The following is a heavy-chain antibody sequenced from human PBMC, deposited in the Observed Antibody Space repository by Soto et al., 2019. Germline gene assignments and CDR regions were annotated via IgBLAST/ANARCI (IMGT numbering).Heavy chain of an antibody. V-gene: IGHV4-30-2*01. D-gene: IGHD3-10*01. CDR3: AMLTMVRGAPGWFDP. Sequence: SETLSLTCAVSGGSISSGGYSWSWIRQPPGKGLEWIGYIYHSGSTYYNPSLKSRVTISVDRSKNQFSLKLSSVTAADTAVYYCAMLTMVRGAPGWFDPWGQGTLVTVSS. CDR1: GGSISSGGYS. CDR2: IYHSGST. J-gene: IGHJ5*02.